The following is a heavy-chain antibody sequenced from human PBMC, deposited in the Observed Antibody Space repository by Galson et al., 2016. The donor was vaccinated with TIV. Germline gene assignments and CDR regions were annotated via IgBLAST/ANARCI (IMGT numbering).Heavy chain of an antibody. CDR1: GYSFATYW. CDR3: ARRGPRYGKFDY. CDR2: VYPDDSDT. Sequence: QSGAEVKKPGESLKISCEASGYSFATYWIAWVRQKPGKGLEWMGIVYPDDSDTTYNPSFQGQVTFSADKSINTAFLQWSSLAASDTAMYYCARRGPRYGKFDYWGQGTPVTVSS. V-gene: IGHV5-51*01. D-gene: IGHD4-17*01. J-gene: IGHJ4*02.